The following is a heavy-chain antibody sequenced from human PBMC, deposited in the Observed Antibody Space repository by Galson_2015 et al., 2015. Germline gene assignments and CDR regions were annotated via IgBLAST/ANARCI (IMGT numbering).Heavy chain of an antibody. CDR1: GFTFSSYA. Sequence: SLRLSCAASGFTFSSYAMSWVRQAPGKGLEWVSAISGSGGSTYYADSVKGRFTISRDNSKNTPYLQMNSLRAEDTAVYYCAKGGHYGSGNWFDPWGQGTLVTVSS. D-gene: IGHD3-10*01. V-gene: IGHV3-23*01. CDR2: ISGSGGST. CDR3: AKGGHYGSGNWFDP. J-gene: IGHJ5*02.